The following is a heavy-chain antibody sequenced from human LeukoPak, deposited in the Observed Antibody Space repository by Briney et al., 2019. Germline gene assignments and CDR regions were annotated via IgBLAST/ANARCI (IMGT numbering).Heavy chain of an antibody. CDR1: GHTFTGYY. J-gene: IGHJ4*02. Sequence: ASVKVSCKASGHTFTGYYIHWVRQAPGQGLEWMGYINFNDGGTNYAQKFQGRVTLTRDTSISTAYMELSRLRSDDTAVYYCARVTIFGVVINPWGYWGQGTLVTVSS. CDR2: INFNDGGT. D-gene: IGHD3-3*01. CDR3: ARVTIFGVVINPWGY. V-gene: IGHV1-2*02.